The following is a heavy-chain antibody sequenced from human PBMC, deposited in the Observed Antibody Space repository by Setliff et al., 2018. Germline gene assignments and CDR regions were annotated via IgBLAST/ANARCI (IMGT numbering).Heavy chain of an antibody. Sequence: GGSLRLSCAASGFTFSSYAMNWVRQAPGKGLEWVSYISSSSSTIYYADSVKGRFTISRDNAKNSLYLQMNSLKTEDTAVYYCTTTPDYGVIFRGMDVWGQGTTVTVSS. CDR1: GFTFSSYA. V-gene: IGHV3-48*01. D-gene: IGHD4-17*01. CDR2: ISSSSSTI. J-gene: IGHJ6*02. CDR3: TTTPDYGVIFRGMDV.